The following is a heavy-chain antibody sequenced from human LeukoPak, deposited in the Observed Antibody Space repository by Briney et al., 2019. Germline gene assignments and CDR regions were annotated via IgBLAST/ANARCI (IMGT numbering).Heavy chain of an antibody. CDR3: ARAVVGVTYFDY. CDR1: GGSISRGGYY. V-gene: IGHV4-31*03. J-gene: IGHJ4*02. D-gene: IGHD2-21*02. CDR2: IYYSGST. Sequence: SQTLSLTCTVSGGSISRGGYYWSWIRQHPGKGLEWIGYIYYSGSTYYNPSLKSRVTISVDTSKNQFSLKLSSVTAADTAVYYCARAVVGVTYFDYWGQGTLVTVSS.